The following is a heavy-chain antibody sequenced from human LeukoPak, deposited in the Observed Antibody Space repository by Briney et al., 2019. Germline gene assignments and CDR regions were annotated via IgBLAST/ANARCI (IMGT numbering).Heavy chain of an antibody. CDR1: RFTFSSYA. CDR3: ASSGSYRFDY. D-gene: IGHD1-26*01. J-gene: IGHJ4*02. V-gene: IGHV3-30-3*01. CDR2: ISYDGSNK. Sequence: GGSLRLSCAASRFTFSSYAMHWVRQAPAKGLEWMAVISYDGSNKYSTDSVKGRFTISRDNSKNTLYLQMNSLRAEDTAVYYCASSGSYRFDYWGQGTLVTVSS.